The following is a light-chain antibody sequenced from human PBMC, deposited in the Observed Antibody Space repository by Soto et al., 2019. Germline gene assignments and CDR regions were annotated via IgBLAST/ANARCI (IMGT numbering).Light chain of an antibody. Sequence: QSVLTQPASVSGSPGQSITISCTGTSSDVGGYNFVSWYQQHPGKAPKLLIYDVSNRPSVVSNRSSGSKSGNTASLTISGLQAEDEADYYCNSYTSSSNLVFGGGTKVTVL. J-gene: IGLJ3*02. CDR2: DVS. V-gene: IGLV2-14*01. CDR1: SSDVGGYNF. CDR3: NSYTSSSNLV.